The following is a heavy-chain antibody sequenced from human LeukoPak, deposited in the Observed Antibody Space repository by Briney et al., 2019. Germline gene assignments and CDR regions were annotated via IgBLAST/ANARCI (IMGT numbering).Heavy chain of an antibody. J-gene: IGHJ5*02. CDR2: IYYSGNT. D-gene: IGHD3-10*01. V-gene: IGHV4-59*01. CDR1: GASISNYY. CDR3: ARDKGQYGSGTRGFTWFDP. Sequence: PSETLSLTCTISGASISNYYWSWIRQPPGKGLEWIGNIYYSGNTNYNPSLKSRVTISVESSKNQFSLNLSSVTAADTAVYYCARDKGQYGSGTRGFTWFDPWGQGTLVTVSS.